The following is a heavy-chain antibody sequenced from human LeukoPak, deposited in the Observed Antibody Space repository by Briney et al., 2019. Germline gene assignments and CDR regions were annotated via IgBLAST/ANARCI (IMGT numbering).Heavy chain of an antibody. CDR3: ARQGYNSTWDRYLAY. CDR1: GYRFTDYW. CDR2: IYPGDSDT. V-gene: IGHV5-51*01. Sequence: GESLKISCQGSGYRFTDYWIGWVRQMPGKGLEWMGIIYPGDSDTRYSPSFQGQVTISADKSISTAYLQWSSLRASDTAMYYCARQGYNSTWDRYLAYWGQGTQVTVSS. D-gene: IGHD6-13*01. J-gene: IGHJ4*02.